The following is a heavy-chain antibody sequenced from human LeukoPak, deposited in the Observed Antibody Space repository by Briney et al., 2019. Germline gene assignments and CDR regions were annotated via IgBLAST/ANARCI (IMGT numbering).Heavy chain of an antibody. CDR2: IYYSGTT. CDR3: ARGYSYGYVVDY. V-gene: IGHV4-39*07. D-gene: IGHD5-18*01. Sequence: PSETLSLTCTVSGGSISSGSYYWGWIRQPPGKGLEWIGSIYYSGTTYYNPSLKSRVTISLDTSKNQFSLKLSSVTAADTAVYYCARGYSYGYVVDYWGQGTLVTVSS. J-gene: IGHJ4*02. CDR1: GGSISSGSYY.